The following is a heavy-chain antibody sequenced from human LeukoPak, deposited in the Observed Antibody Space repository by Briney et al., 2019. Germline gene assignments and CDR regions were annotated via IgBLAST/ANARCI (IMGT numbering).Heavy chain of an antibody. CDR3: AREADRYYYYYGMDV. CDR2: IIPILGIA. V-gene: IGHV1-69*04. Sequence: ASVKVSCKASGGTFSSYAISWVRQAPGQGLEWMGRIIPILGIANYAQKFQGRVTITADKSTSTAYMELSSLRSEDTAVYYCAREADRYYYYYGMDVWGQGTTVTVSS. D-gene: IGHD6-25*01. CDR1: GGTFSSYA. J-gene: IGHJ6*02.